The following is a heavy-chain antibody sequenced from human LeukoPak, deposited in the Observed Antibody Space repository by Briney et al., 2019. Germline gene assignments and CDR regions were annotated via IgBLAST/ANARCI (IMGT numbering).Heavy chain of an antibody. Sequence: SETLSLTCAVSGDSISRGIYSWSWIRQPPGKGLEWIAYLYYSGSTYYNPSLKSRVTISVDTSKNQFSLRLSSVTAADTAVYYCARADIKWLRSQEYSFDYWGQGTLVTVSS. D-gene: IGHD5-12*01. J-gene: IGHJ4*02. CDR2: LYYSGST. CDR1: GDSISRGIYS. V-gene: IGHV4-30-4*07. CDR3: ARADIKWLRSQEYSFDY.